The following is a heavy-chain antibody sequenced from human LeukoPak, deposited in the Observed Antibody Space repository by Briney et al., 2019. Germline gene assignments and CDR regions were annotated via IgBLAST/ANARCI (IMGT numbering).Heavy chain of an antibody. CDR3: ASQYYDFWSGSPFYYMDV. D-gene: IGHD3-3*01. CDR1: GGSISSYY. V-gene: IGHV4-59*01. CDR2: IYYSGST. Sequence: SETLSLTCTVYGGSISSYYWSWIRQPPGKGLEWIGYIYYSGSTNYNPSLKSRVTISVDTSKNQFSLKLSSVTAADTAVYYCASQYYDFWSGSPFYYMDVWGKGTTVTVSS. J-gene: IGHJ6*03.